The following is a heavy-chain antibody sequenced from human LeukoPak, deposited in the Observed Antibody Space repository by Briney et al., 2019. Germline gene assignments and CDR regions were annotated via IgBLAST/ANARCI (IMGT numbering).Heavy chain of an antibody. J-gene: IGHJ4*02. D-gene: IGHD3-10*01. V-gene: IGHV1-2*02. CDR2: INPNSGGT. CDR1: GGTFSSYA. CDR3: ARYYIEGRCFDY. Sequence: ASVKVSCKASGGTFSSYAISWVRQAPGQGLEWMGWINPNSGGTNYAQKFQGRVTMTRDTSIRTAYMELSRLRSADTAMYYCARYYIEGRCFDYWGQGTLVTVSS.